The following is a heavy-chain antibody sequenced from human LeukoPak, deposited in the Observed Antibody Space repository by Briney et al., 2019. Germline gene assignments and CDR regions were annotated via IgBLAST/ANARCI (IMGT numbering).Heavy chain of an antibody. CDR3: ARDAVTMVRGVIISWFDP. D-gene: IGHD3-10*01. Sequence: SETLSLTCTVSGGSISSYYWSWIRQPAGKGLEWIGRIYTSGSTNYNPSLKSRVTMSVDTSKNQFSLKLSSVTAADTAVYYRARDAVTMVRGVIISWFDPWGQGTLVTVSS. J-gene: IGHJ5*02. CDR1: GGSISSYY. V-gene: IGHV4-4*07. CDR2: IYTSGST.